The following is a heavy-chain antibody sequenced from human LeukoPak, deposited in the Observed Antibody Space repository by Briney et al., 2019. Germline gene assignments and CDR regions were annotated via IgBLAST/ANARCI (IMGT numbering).Heavy chain of an antibody. CDR3: ARDQGQRRDVYNFWWED. V-gene: IGHV1-18*01. D-gene: IGHD5-24*01. CDR1: GYTFTNYG. J-gene: IGHJ4*02. CDR2: ISGYNGNT. Sequence: ASVKVSCKASGYTFTNYGISWVRQAPGQGLEWMGWISGYNGNTNHAQKFQGRVTMTTDTSTSTAYIELRSLRPDDTAVYHCARDQGQRRDVYNFWWEDWGQGTLVTVSS.